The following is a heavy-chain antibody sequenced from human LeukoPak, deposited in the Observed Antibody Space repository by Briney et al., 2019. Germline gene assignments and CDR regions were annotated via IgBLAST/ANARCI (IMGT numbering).Heavy chain of an antibody. Sequence: PGGSLRLSCAASGFTFSNYGMHWVRQAPGKGLEWVAVIWYDGTNKYYADSVEGRFTISRDNSRSTLYLQMDSLRVEDTAVYYCAEDRRYGQEYNPPFDYWGQGTLVTVPS. CDR2: IWYDGTNK. J-gene: IGHJ4*02. CDR1: GFTFSNYG. D-gene: IGHD1-14*01. V-gene: IGHV3-33*06. CDR3: AEDRRYGQEYNPPFDY.